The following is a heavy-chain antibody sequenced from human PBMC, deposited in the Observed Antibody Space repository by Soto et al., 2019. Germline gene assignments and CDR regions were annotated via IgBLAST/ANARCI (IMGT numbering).Heavy chain of an antibody. CDR2: INAGNGNT. J-gene: IGHJ3*02. CDR3: ASTLSDAFDI. V-gene: IGHV1-3*01. CDR1: GYTFTSYA. Sequence: QVQLVQSGAEVKKPGASGKVSCKASGYTFTSYAIHWVRQAPGQRLEWMGWINAGNGNTKYSKKFQGRVTITRDTSASTAYMALSSLRSEDTAVYYCASTLSDAFDIWGQGTMVTVSS.